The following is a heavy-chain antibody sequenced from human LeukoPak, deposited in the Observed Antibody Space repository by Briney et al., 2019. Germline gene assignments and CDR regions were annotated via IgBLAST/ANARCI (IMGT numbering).Heavy chain of an antibody. CDR3: AREELXFYXDXXXXWKF. CDR1: GGSFSGYY. D-gene: IGHD3-22*01. CDR2: INHSGST. V-gene: IGHV4-34*01. Sequence: SETLSLTCAVYGGSFSGYYWSWIRQPPGKGLEWIGEINHSGSTNYNPSLKSRVTISVDTSKNQFSLKLSSVTAADTAVYYCAREELXFYXDXXXXWKFWGQGTLVTVS. J-gene: IGHJ4*02.